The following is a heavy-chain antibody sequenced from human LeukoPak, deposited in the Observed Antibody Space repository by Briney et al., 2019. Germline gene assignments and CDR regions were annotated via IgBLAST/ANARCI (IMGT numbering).Heavy chain of an antibody. Sequence: SETLSLTCAVYGGSFSGYYWSWIRQPPGKGLEWIGEINHSGSTNYNPSLKSRVTISVDTSKNQFSLELSSVTAADTAVYYCARAYYGLVDYWGQGTLVTVSS. V-gene: IGHV4-34*01. CDR3: ARAYYGLVDY. D-gene: IGHD3-10*01. CDR2: INHSGST. J-gene: IGHJ4*02. CDR1: GGSFSGYY.